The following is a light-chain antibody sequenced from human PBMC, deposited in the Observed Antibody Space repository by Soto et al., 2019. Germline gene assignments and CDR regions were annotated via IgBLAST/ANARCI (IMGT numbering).Light chain of an antibody. V-gene: IGLV2-14*03. Sequence: QSALTQPGSVSGSPGQSITISCSGTNSDIGAYDYVSWYQQHPGKPPKLIIYNVNNRPSGVSFRFSGSKSANTASLTISGLQTEDEADYYCLSHTTRRIYVFGPGTKLTVL. J-gene: IGLJ1*01. CDR2: NVN. CDR3: LSHTTRRIYV. CDR1: NSDIGAYDY.